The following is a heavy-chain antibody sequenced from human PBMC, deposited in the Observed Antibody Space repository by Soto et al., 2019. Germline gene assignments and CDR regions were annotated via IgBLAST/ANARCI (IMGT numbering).Heavy chain of an antibody. J-gene: IGHJ3*02. CDR3: AKGSYSSCTFDI. D-gene: IGHD6-19*01. CDR1: GFTFDDYA. V-gene: IGHV3-9*01. Sequence: EVQLVESGGGLVQPGRSLRLSCAASGFTFDDYAMHWVRQAPGKGLEWVSDISWNSGSIGYAGSVKGRFTISRDNAKNSLYLQMNSLIAENTALYYCAKGSYSSCTFDIWGRGTMVTVSS. CDR2: ISWNSGSI.